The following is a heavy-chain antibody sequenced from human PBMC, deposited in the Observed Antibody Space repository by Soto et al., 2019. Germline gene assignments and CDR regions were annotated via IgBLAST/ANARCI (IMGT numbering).Heavy chain of an antibody. J-gene: IGHJ4*01. CDR2: LYPSGST. CDR1: GGSISNYY. D-gene: IGHD6-13*01. CDR3: ARDYSSNWYSDL. Sequence: QVQVKESGPRLVKPSETLSLTCTVSGGSISNYYWSWIRQPAGKGLEWIGRLYPSGSTNYNPSLKRRVTMSVDTSKNQCSLRLSSVTAADTAVYYCARDYSSNWYSDLWGHGTLVTVSS. V-gene: IGHV4-4*07.